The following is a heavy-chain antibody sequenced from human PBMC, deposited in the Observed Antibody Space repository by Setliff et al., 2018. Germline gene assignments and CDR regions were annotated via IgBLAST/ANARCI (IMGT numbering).Heavy chain of an antibody. V-gene: IGHV1-58*01. CDR1: GFTFTSSA. CDR3: ARPDVGGSWTSDAFDI. CDR2: IVVGSGNT. Sequence: SVKVSCKASGFTFTSSAVQWVRQARGQRLEWIGWIVVGSGNTNYAQKFQERVTITRDMSTSTAHMELSSLRFEDTAVYYCARPDVGGSWTSDAFDIWGQGTMVTVSS. J-gene: IGHJ3*02.